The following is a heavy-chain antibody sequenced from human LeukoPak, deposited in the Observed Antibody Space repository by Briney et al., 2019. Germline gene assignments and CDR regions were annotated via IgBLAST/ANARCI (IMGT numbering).Heavy chain of an antibody. J-gene: IGHJ6*03. Sequence: ASVKVSCKASGYTFTGYYMHWVRQAPGQGLEWMGWINPNSGGTNYAQKFQGRVTMTRDTSISTAYMELSRLSSDDTAVYYCARASLDYYYYYMDVWGKGTTVTVSS. CDR2: INPNSGGT. D-gene: IGHD2-2*03. V-gene: IGHV1-2*02. CDR1: GYTFTGYY. CDR3: ARASLDYYYYYMDV.